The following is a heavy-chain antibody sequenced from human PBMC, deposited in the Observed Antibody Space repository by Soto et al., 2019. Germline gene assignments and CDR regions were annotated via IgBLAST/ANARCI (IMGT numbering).Heavy chain of an antibody. J-gene: IGHJ6*02. CDR3: ASRSHWSPLYYDGLDV. CDR2: ICPLDDTL. D-gene: IGHD3-16*01. Sequence: KVPYRVCGGSFTNYDLLLVGLVPGQGLECVGWICPLDDTLKDSLKFRGRVTVPADISTTTFFLDLSSLTPDATATYYCASRSHWSPLYYDGLDVWGQGTTVTVSS. V-gene: IGHV1-69*06. CDR1: GGSFTNYD.